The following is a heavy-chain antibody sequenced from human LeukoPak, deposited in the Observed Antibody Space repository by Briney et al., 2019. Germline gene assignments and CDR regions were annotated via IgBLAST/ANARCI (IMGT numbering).Heavy chain of an antibody. CDR1: GDSVSSNSAA. CDR3: ARASYYYYGSGTHAFDI. J-gene: IGHJ3*02. Sequence: SQTLSLTCAISGDSVSSNSAAWNWIRQSPSRGLEWLGRTYYRSKWYNDYAVSVKSRITINPDTSKNQFSLKLSSVTAADTAVYYCARASYYYYGSGTHAFDIWGQGTMVTVSS. D-gene: IGHD3-10*01. CDR2: TYYRSKWYN. V-gene: IGHV6-1*01.